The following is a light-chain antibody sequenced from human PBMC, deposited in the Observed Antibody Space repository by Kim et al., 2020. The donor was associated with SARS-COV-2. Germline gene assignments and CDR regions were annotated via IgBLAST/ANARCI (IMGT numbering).Light chain of an antibody. CDR1: KLGDRY. Sequence: VAPGQTATISCSGDKLGDRYSCWYQQKPGQSPLLVIYKDSKRPSGIPERFSGSNSGNKATLTISGTQPVDEADYFCQAWDGRTGEVFGGGTQLTVL. CDR3: QAWDGRTGEV. J-gene: IGLJ2*01. CDR2: KDS. V-gene: IGLV3-1*01.